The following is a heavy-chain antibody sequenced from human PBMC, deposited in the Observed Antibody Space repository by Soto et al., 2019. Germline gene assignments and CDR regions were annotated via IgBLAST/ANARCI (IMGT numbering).Heavy chain of an antibody. CDR2: IKKDGNEK. Sequence: PGGSLRLSCAASGFTFSAYWMSWVRQAPGKGLEWVANIKKDGNEKYYMDSVKGRFIVSRDNARNSLYLQMNSLRAEDTAVYYCARDGIGGDWNTDFWGQGTLVTVSS. D-gene: IGHD2-21*02. V-gene: IGHV3-7*01. J-gene: IGHJ4*02. CDR1: GFTFSAYW. CDR3: ARDGIGGDWNTDF.